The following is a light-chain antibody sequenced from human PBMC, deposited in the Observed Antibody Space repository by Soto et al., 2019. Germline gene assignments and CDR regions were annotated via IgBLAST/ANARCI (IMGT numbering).Light chain of an antibody. Sequence: EIVLTQSPGTPSLSPGERATLSCRATQTVRSSDLAWYQQNPGQPPRLLIYAASSRATGIPDRFSGSGSGTDFTLTISRLEPEDFGVYYCHQYGSSPYTFGQGTKVEIK. CDR3: HQYGSSPYT. CDR1: QTVRSSD. J-gene: IGKJ2*01. CDR2: AAS. V-gene: IGKV3-20*01.